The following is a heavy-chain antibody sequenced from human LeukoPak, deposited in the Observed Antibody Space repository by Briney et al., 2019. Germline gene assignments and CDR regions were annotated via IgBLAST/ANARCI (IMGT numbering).Heavy chain of an antibody. CDR1: GYSFTSNW. J-gene: IGHJ4*02. CDR3: ARLRSHYGGNSEQ. CDR2: IYPGDSDT. Sequence: GESLKISCKGSGYSFTSNWIGWVRQMPGKGLEWMGIIYPGDSDTRYSPFFQGQVTISADKSISTAYLQWSSLKASDTAMYYCARLRSHYGGNSEQWGQGTLVTVSS. D-gene: IGHD4-23*01. V-gene: IGHV5-51*01.